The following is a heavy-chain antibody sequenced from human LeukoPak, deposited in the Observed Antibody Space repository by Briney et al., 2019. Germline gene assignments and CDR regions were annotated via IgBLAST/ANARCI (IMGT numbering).Heavy chain of an antibody. V-gene: IGHV3-30*18. CDR1: GFTFSSYG. D-gene: IGHD5-12*01. CDR2: ISYDGSNK. J-gene: IGHJ4*02. CDR3: ANGIVATTLFDY. Sequence: PGRSLRFSCAASGFTFSSYGMHWVRQAPGKGLEWVAVISYDGSNKYYADSVKGRFTISRDNSKNTLYLQMNSLRAEDTAVYYCANGIVATTLFDYWGQGTLVTVSS.